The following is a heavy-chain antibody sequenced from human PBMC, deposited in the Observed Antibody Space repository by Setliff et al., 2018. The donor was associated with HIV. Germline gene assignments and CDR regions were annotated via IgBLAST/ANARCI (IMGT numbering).Heavy chain of an antibody. Sequence: GASVKVSCKASGYTFTGHYMHWVRQAPGQGLQWMGWIDPHTGGPQYSQKFLGRVTMTRDTSISTVYMELTSLRSDDTAIYYCARDANYGSSGYNFDYWGQGTLVTVSS. V-gene: IGHV1-2*02. CDR2: IDPHTGGP. J-gene: IGHJ4*02. D-gene: IGHD3-22*01. CDR3: ARDANYGSSGYNFDY. CDR1: GYTFTGHY.